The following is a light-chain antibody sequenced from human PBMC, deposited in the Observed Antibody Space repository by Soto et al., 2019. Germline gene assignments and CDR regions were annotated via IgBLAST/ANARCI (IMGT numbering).Light chain of an antibody. Sequence: QSALTQPASVSGSPGQSITISCSGTSSDVGGYHYVSWYRQHPGSAPRLLIYEVTNRPSGVSNRFSGSKSGNTASLTISGLRADDEAYYYCSSYTSSTPVVFGGGTKLTVL. CDR3: SSYTSSTPVV. J-gene: IGLJ2*01. CDR2: EVT. V-gene: IGLV2-14*01. CDR1: SSDVGGYHY.